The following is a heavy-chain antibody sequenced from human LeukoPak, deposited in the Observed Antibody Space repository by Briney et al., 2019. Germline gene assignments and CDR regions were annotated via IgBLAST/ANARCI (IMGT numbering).Heavy chain of an antibody. V-gene: IGHV3-66*01. Sequence: PGGSLRLSCAASGFTVSSNYMIWVRQAPGKGLEWVSVIYSGGSTYYADSVKGRFTISRDNAKNSLYLQMNSLRAEDTALSHCGKVGQEIVVVLAAPYYYYYYMDVWGKGTTVTISS. D-gene: IGHD2-2*01. J-gene: IGHJ6*03. CDR2: IYSGGST. CDR1: GFTVSSNY. CDR3: GKVGQEIVVVLAAPYYYYYYMDV.